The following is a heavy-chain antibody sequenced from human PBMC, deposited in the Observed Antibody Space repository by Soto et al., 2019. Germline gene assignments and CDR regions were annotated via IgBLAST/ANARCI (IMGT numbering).Heavy chain of an antibody. V-gene: IGHV1-18*01. D-gene: IGHD5-18*01. CDR2: ISAYNGNT. CDR3: ARVGYSYGYRYGMDV. J-gene: IGHJ6*02. CDR1: GYTFTSYG. Sequence: ASVKVSCKASGYTFTSYGISCVRQAPGQGLEWVGWISAYNGNTNYARKLQGRVSMTTDTYTSTGYMELRSLRSDDTAVYYCARVGYSYGYRYGMDVWGQGTTVTVSS.